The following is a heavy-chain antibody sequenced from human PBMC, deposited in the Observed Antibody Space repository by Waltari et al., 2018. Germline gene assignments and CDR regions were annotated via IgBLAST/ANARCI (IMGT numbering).Heavy chain of an antibody. V-gene: IGHV3-53*01. D-gene: IGHD1-26*01. J-gene: IGHJ6*02. CDR1: GFPVSSNY. CDR2: IYSGGST. Sequence: EVQLVESGGGLIQPGGSLRLSCAASGFPVSSNYMSWVRQAPGKGLEWVSVIYSGGSTYYADSVKGRFTISRDNSKNTLYLQMNSLRAEDTAVYYCARDPLRVGADYYYYYGMDVWGQGTTVTVSS. CDR3: ARDPLRVGADYYYYYGMDV.